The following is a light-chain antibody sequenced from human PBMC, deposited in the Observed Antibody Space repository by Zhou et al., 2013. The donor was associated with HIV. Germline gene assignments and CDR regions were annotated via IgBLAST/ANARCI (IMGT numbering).Light chain of an antibody. CDR2: GAS. J-gene: IGKJ1*01. V-gene: IGKV1-5*01. Sequence: DIQMTQSPSTLSASVGDRITITCRASQSVSTYLAWYQQRPGRAPKLLVSGASTLESGVPSRFSGSGSGTEFSLTITALQPDDFATYFCQQYHDFPWTFGNGTTVEVK. CDR3: QQYHDFPWT. CDR1: QSVSTY.